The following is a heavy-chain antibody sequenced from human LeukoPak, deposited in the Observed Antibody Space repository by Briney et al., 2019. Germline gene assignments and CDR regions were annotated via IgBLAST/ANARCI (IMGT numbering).Heavy chain of an antibody. V-gene: IGHV4-59*01. CDR2: IYYRVTS. CDR3: ARAVGGDGSGSL. D-gene: IGHD3-10*01. Sequence: PSETLSLTCTVSGDSFSTYYWSWIRQPPGKGLEWIGYIYYRVTSNYNPPLKSRVTMSVDISTRQISLKLISVTAADSAVYYCARAVGGDGSGSLWGPGTLVTVSS. J-gene: IGHJ4*02. CDR1: GDSFSTYY.